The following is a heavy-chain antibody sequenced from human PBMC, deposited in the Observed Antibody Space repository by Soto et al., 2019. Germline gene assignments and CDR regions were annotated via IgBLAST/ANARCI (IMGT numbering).Heavy chain of an antibody. J-gene: IGHJ3*01. CDR2: IGIGSSTT. V-gene: IGHV3-48*01. CDR1: GFTFRNYG. D-gene: IGHD2-21*02. Sequence: VGSLRLSCAASGFTFRNYGMNWVRQAPGKGLEWVSYIGIGSSTTYYADSVKGRFTISRDNAKNSLYLQMNSLRAEDTAVYYCARGDKGAFDLWGQGTMVTVSS. CDR3: ARGDKGAFDL.